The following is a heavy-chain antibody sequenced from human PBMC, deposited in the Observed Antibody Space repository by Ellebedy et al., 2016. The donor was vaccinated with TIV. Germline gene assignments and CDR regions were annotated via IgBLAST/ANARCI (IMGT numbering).Heavy chain of an antibody. D-gene: IGHD4-17*01. Sequence: GGSLRLXXAASGFTFSSYGMHWVRQAPGKGLEWVAVISYDGSNKYYADSVKGRFTISRDNAKNSLYLQMNSLRAEDTAVYYCARDHDYGEGYFDYWGQGTLVTVSS. V-gene: IGHV3-30*03. J-gene: IGHJ4*02. CDR3: ARDHDYGEGYFDY. CDR1: GFTFSSYG. CDR2: ISYDGSNK.